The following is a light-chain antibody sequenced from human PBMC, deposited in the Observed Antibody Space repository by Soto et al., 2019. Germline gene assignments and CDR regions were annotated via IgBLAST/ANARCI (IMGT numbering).Light chain of an antibody. CDR2: AAS. V-gene: IGKV1-39*01. Sequence: DIQMTQSPSSLSASVGDRVTITFRASQSIVTYLNWYLQKPGKAPKLLIYAASNLQSGVPSRFSGSGSGTDFTLTISSLQPEDFATYYCQQLLSYPITFGQGTRLEIK. J-gene: IGKJ5*01. CDR1: QSIVTY. CDR3: QQLLSYPIT.